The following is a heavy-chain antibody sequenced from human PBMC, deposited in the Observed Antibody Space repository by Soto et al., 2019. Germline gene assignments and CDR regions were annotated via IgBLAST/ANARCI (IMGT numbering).Heavy chain of an antibody. Sequence: QVQLVQSGAEVKKPGSSVQVSCKASGGTFSSYAISWVRQAPGQGLEWMGVIIPIFGTANYAQKFQGRVTITADESTSTAYMELSSLRSEDTAVYYCARVSGDYYDSSGYTDAFDIWGQGTMVTVSS. CDR2: IIPIFGTA. CDR3: ARVSGDYYDSSGYTDAFDI. CDR1: GGTFSSYA. D-gene: IGHD3-22*01. V-gene: IGHV1-69*01. J-gene: IGHJ3*02.